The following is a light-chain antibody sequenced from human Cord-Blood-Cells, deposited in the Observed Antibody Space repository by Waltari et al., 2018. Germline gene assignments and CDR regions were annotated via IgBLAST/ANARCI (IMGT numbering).Light chain of an antibody. Sequence: EIVLTQSPATLSLSPGERATLSCRASQSVSSYLAWYQQKPGQATRLLIYDASNRATGIPARFSGSGSATDFTLTISSLEPEEFAVYYCQQRSNWPLLTFGGGTKVEIK. J-gene: IGKJ4*01. CDR2: DAS. CDR3: QQRSNWPLLT. CDR1: QSVSSY. V-gene: IGKV3-11*01.